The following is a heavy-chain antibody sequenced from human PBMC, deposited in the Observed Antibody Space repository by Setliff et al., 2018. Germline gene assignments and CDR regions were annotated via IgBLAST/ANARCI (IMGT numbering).Heavy chain of an antibody. J-gene: IGHJ6*02. CDR2: IQNSGGI. CDR3: VRDRTAYSYGLDV. D-gene: IGHD5-18*01. Sequence: SETLSLTCNVSGVSISSYYWSWIRQAPGKGLESLGYIQNSGGINYNPSLKTRVTMSVDPSKNQFALNLRSVTAADTAVYYCVRDRTAYSYGLDVWAQGTTVTV. V-gene: IGHV4-4*08. CDR1: GVSISSYY.